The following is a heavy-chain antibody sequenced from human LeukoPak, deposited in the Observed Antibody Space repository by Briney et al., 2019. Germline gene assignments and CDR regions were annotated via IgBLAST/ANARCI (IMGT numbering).Heavy chain of an antibody. CDR1: GGSISSSSYY. J-gene: IGHJ4*02. Sequence: SETLSLTCTVSGGSISSSSYYWGWIRQPPGKGLEWIGSIYYSGSTYYNPSLKSRVTISVDTSKNQFSLKLSSVTAADTAVYYCERQVAVAGPRLDYWGQGTLVTVSS. CDR2: IYYSGST. CDR3: ERQVAVAGPRLDY. V-gene: IGHV4-39*01. D-gene: IGHD6-19*01.